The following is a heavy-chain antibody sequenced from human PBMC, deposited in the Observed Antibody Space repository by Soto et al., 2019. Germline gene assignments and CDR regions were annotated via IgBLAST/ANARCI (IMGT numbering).Heavy chain of an antibody. CDR1: EFTVSSNY. V-gene: IGHV3-66*01. CDR2: IYSGGST. CDR3: ASIQWGSSSHSDY. J-gene: IGHJ4*02. D-gene: IGHD6-13*01. Sequence: EVQLVESGGGLVQPGGSLRLSCAASEFTVSSNYMSWVRQAPGKGMEWVSVIYSGGSTYDADTVTGRFTISRDNSKNTVYLQMNSLRAEDTAVYYCASIQWGSSSHSDYGGQGTVFTVSS.